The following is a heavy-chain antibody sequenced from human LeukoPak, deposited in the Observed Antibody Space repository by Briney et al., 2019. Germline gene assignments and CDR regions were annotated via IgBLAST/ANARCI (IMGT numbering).Heavy chain of an antibody. J-gene: IGHJ4*02. D-gene: IGHD3-10*01. CDR3: ARELSGITMVRGVIIRYFDY. CDR2: INHSGST. Sequence: SETLSLTCAVYGGSCSGYYWSWIRQPPGKGLERIGEINHSGSTNYNPSLKSRVTISVDTSKNQFSLKLSSVTAADTAVYYCARELSGITMVRGVIIRYFDYWGQGTLVTVSS. CDR1: GGSCSGYY. V-gene: IGHV4-34*01.